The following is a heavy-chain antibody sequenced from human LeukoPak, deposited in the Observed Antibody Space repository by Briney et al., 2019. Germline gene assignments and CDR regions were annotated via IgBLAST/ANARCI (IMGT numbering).Heavy chain of an antibody. J-gene: IGHJ4*02. CDR3: ASGDGGTDY. V-gene: IGHV4-30-2*06. D-gene: IGHD2-21*01. Sequence: KPSQTLSLTCTVSSGSIINSDLYWSWIRQSPGKGLEWIGYIYHSTNTYYNPSLKSRVTMSVDSSKNQFSLKLSSVTAADTAVYYCASGDGGTDYWGQGTLVTVSS. CDR1: SGSIINSDLY. CDR2: IYHSTNT.